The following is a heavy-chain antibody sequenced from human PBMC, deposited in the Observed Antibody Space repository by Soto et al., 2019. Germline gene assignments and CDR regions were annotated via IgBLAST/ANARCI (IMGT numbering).Heavy chain of an antibody. V-gene: IGHV4-31*03. CDR1: GGSISSGGYY. Sequence: QVQLQESGPGLVKPSQTLSLTCTVSGGSISSGGYYWSWIRQHPGKGLEWIGYIYYSGSTYYNPSLKRRVTISVDPSKNQFSRKLSSVTAADTAVYYCARDARLYCSSTSCYARGYFDYWGQGTLVTVSS. J-gene: IGHJ4*02. D-gene: IGHD2-2*01. CDR2: IYYSGST. CDR3: ARDARLYCSSTSCYARGYFDY.